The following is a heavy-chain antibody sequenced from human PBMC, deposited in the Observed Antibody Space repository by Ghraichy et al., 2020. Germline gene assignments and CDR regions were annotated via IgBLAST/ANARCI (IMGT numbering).Heavy chain of an antibody. D-gene: IGHD3-10*01. CDR1: GFTFSSYA. CDR3: AREGNYYGSGSCDY. Sequence: GGSLRLSCAASGFTFSSYAMHWVRQAPGKGLEYVSAISSNGGSTYYANSVKGRFTISRDNSKNTLYRQMGSLRAEDMAVYYCAREGNYYGSGSCDYWGQGTLVTVSS. J-gene: IGHJ4*02. V-gene: IGHV3-64*01. CDR2: ISSNGGST.